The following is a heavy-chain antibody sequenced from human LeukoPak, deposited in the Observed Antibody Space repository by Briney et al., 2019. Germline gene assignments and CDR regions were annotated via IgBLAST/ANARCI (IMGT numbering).Heavy chain of an antibody. CDR2: ISSSSSYI. V-gene: IGHV3-21*01. J-gene: IGHJ4*02. CDR1: GFTFSSYS. CDR3: ARDEGIAAAGTPVDY. D-gene: IGHD6-13*01. Sequence: PGGSLRLSCAASGFTFSSYSMNWVRQAPGKGLEWVSSISSSSSYIYYADSVKGRFTISRDNAKNSLYLQMNSLRAEDTAVYYCARDEGIAAAGTPVDYWGQGSLATVSS.